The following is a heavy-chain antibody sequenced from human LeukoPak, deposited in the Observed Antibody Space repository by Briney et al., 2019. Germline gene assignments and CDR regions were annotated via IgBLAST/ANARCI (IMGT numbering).Heavy chain of an antibody. CDR3: ARDRRDRHDY. CDR1: GFTFSSYA. J-gene: IGHJ4*02. Sequence: GGSLRLSCAASGFTFSSYAMHWVRQAPGKGLEWVAVISYDGSNKYYADSVKGRFTISRDSSKNTLYLQMNSLRAEDTAVYYCARDRRDRHDYWGQGTLVTVSS. CDR2: ISYDGSNK. V-gene: IGHV3-30*04.